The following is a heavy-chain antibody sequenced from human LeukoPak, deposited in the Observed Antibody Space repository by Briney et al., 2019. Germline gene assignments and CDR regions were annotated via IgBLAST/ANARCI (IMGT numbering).Heavy chain of an antibody. Sequence: KPSETLSLTCTVSGGSISSYYWSWIRQPPGKGLEWIGYIYYSGSTNYNPSLKSRVTISVDTSKNQFSLKLSSVTAADTAVYYCARSVDCGGDCLDAFDIWGQGTMVTVSS. CDR1: GGSISSYY. CDR2: IYYSGST. J-gene: IGHJ3*02. D-gene: IGHD2-21*02. V-gene: IGHV4-59*01. CDR3: ARSVDCGGDCLDAFDI.